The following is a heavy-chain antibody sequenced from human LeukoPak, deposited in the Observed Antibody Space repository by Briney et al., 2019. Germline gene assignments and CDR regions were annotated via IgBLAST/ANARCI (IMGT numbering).Heavy chain of an antibody. D-gene: IGHD3-22*01. J-gene: IGHJ4*02. V-gene: IGHV2-26*01. CDR3: ARISYYYDSSGFYYFDY. CDR2: IFSNDEK. Sequence: ESGPVLVKPTATLTLTCTVSGFSLSNARMGVSWIRQPPGKALEWLAHIFSNDEKSYSTSLKSKLTISKDTSKSQVVLTMTNMDPVDTATYYCARISYYYDSSGFYYFDYWGQGTLVTVSS. CDR1: GFSLSNARMG.